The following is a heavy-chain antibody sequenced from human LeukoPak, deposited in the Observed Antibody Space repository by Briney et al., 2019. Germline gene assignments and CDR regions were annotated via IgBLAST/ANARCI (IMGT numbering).Heavy chain of an antibody. CDR2: IYTSGST. D-gene: IGHD4-23*01. CDR3: ARRPYGGNPFDY. Sequence: SGTLSLTCTVSGGSISSYHWSWIRQPAGKGLEWIGRIYTSGSTNYNPSLKSRVTISVDTSKNQFSLKLSSVTAADTAVYYCARRPYGGNPFDYWGQGTLVTVSS. V-gene: IGHV4-4*07. J-gene: IGHJ4*02. CDR1: GGSISSYH.